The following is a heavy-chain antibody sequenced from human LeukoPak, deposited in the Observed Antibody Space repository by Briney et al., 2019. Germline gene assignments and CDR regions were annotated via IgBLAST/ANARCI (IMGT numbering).Heavy chain of an antibody. V-gene: IGHV3-30-3*01. D-gene: IGHD1-26*01. CDR1: GFTFNNYA. J-gene: IGHJ4*02. CDR3: ARDGIVGSPLFKFDY. CDR2: ISFEGGNK. Sequence: GGSLRLSCAASGFTFNNYAIHWVRQAPGKGLEWVSIISFEGGNKYYADSVKGRFTISRDNAKNPLYLQMNSLRAEDTAVYYCARDGIVGSPLFKFDYWGQGTLVTVSS.